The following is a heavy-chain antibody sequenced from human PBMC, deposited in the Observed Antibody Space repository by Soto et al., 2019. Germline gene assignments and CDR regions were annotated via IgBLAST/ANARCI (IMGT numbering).Heavy chain of an antibody. CDR3: ARDTGGAYISSLEGIDY. CDR2: IKQDGSEK. D-gene: IGHD2-2*01. Sequence: PGGSLRLSCAASGFTFSNYAMSWVRQAPGKGLEWVANIKQDGSEKYYVDSVKGRITISRDNAKNSLYLQMNNLRAEDTSVYYCARDTGGAYISSLEGIDYWGQGTLVTVSS. V-gene: IGHV3-7*01. CDR1: GFTFSNYA. J-gene: IGHJ4*02.